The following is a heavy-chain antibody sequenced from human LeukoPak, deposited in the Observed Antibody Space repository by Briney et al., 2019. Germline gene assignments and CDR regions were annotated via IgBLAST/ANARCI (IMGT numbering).Heavy chain of an antibody. CDR2: IIPILGIA. J-gene: IGHJ4*02. V-gene: IGHV1-69*04. CDR3: ARDLNSSGDDY. CDR1: GGTFSSYA. Sequence: GASVKVSCKASGGTFSSYAISWVRQAPGRGLEWMGRIIPILGIANYAQKFQGRVTITADKSTSTAYMELSSLRSEDTAVYYCARDLNSSGDDYWGQGTLVTVSS. D-gene: IGHD6-19*01.